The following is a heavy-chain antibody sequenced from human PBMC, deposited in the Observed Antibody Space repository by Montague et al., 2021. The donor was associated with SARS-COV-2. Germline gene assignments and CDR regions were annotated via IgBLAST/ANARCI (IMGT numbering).Heavy chain of an antibody. CDR1: GGSITGYY. CDR2: IYDGGAV. CDR3: VRDHPYGGPRGAYDI. J-gene: IGHJ3*02. D-gene: IGHD4-23*01. V-gene: IGHV4-59*01. Sequence: SETLSLTCTVSGGSITGYYWSWLRRSPGKGLEWIAYIYDGGAVNXNPSLGSRVTISTDTSKNQLSLKVNSVTAADTAVYYCVRDHPYGGPRGAYDIWGQRTVVTVSS.